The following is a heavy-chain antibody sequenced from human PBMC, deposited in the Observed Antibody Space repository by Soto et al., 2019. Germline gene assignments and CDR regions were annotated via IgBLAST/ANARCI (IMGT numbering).Heavy chain of an antibody. V-gene: IGHV3-23*01. CDR1: GFTFSSYA. J-gene: IGHJ4*02. Sequence: GGSLRLSCAASGFTFSSYAMSWVRQAPGKGLEWVSAISGSGGSTYYADSVKGRFTISRDNSKNTLYLQMNSLRAEDTAVYYCAAHTGGYSGYDPFDYWGQGTLVTVSS. D-gene: IGHD5-12*01. CDR3: AAHTGGYSGYDPFDY. CDR2: ISGSGGST.